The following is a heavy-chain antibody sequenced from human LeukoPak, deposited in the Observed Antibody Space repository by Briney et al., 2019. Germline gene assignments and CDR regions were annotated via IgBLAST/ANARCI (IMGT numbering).Heavy chain of an antibody. CDR3: ARARGLGPGGHFDY. Sequence: PGGSLRLSCVVSLLSYSDSYMSRLRQAPGERLEWISYISERGCYTNYADSVRGRFTIARDNAKSSLFLQMNGLRAEDAAVYYCARARGLGPGGHFDYWGQGTLVTVSA. CDR1: LLSYSDSY. V-gene: IGHV3-11*03. CDR2: ISERGCYT. D-gene: IGHD3-16*01. J-gene: IGHJ4*02.